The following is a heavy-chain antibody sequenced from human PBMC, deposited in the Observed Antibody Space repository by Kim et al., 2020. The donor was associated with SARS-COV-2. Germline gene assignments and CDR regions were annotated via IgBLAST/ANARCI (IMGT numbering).Heavy chain of an antibody. CDR2: MYTSGST. Sequence: SETLSLTCTVSGGSISGYYWNWLRRPAGKGLEYIGRMYTSGSTNYNPSLRSRVTMSVDVSKNQFSLKLSSVTAADTAVYYCARGGSYQDYWGQGTLVTVSS. CDR3: ARGGSYQDY. J-gene: IGHJ4*02. CDR1: GGSISGYY. V-gene: IGHV4-4*07. D-gene: IGHD1-26*01.